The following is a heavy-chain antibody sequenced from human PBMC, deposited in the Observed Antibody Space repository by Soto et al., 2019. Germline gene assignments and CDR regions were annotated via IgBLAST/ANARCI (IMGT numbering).Heavy chain of an antibody. CDR3: ATARRGSYRYGYYYYGMDV. D-gene: IGHD3-16*02. V-gene: IGHV1-18*01. J-gene: IGHJ6*02. Sequence: ASVKVSCKASGYTFTSCGMSWVRQARGQGLEWMGWISAYNGNTNYAQKLQSRVTMTTDTSTSTAYMELRSLRSDDTAVYYCATARRGSYRYGYYYYGMDVWGQGTTVTVSS. CDR1: GYTFTSCG. CDR2: ISAYNGNT.